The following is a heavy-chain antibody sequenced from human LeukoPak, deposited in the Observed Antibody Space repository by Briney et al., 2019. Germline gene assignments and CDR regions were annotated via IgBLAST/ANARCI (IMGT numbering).Heavy chain of an antibody. CDR3: AKSDYYDSSGYAFDI. CDR2: ISGSGGST. V-gene: IGHV3-23*01. J-gene: IGHJ3*02. Sequence: GGSLRLSCAASGFTFSSYSMNWVRQAPGKGLEWVSAISGSGGSTYYADSVKGRFTISRDNSKNTLYLQMNSLRAEDTAVYYCAKSDYYDSSGYAFDIWGQGTMVTVSS. D-gene: IGHD3-22*01. CDR1: GFTFSSYS.